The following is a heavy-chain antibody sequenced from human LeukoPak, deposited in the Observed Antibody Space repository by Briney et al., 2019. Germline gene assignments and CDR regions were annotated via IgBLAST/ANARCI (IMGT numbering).Heavy chain of an antibody. Sequence: PGGYLRLYCAASGFTFSSYAMIWVPQAPGKGRVWGLVIGFSGDSTYYADSVKGRFTISRENSKNTLYLEVNSLRAEDTAVYYCAQHYYMDVWGKGTTVTVSS. CDR3: AQHYYMDV. V-gene: IGHV3-23*01. CDR1: GFTFSSYA. CDR2: IGFSGDST. J-gene: IGHJ6*03.